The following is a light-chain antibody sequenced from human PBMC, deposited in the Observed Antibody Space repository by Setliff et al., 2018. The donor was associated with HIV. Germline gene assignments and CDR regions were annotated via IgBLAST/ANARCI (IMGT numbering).Light chain of an antibody. J-gene: IGLJ1*01. Sequence: QSALTQPASVSGSPGQSITISCTGTSGDVGRYNLVSWYQQQPGKPPKPMIYQASKRPSGVSNRFSGSKSGNTASPTISGLQAEDEADYYCCSNTGSNTYVFGTGTKVTVL. CDR2: QAS. V-gene: IGLV2-23*01. CDR1: SGDVGRYNL. CDR3: CSNTGSNTYV.